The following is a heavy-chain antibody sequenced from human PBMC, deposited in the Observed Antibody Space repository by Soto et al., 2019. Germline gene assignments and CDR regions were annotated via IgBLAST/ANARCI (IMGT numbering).Heavy chain of an antibody. V-gene: IGHV1-18*01. CDR1: GYTFTSYG. J-gene: IGHJ5*01. D-gene: IGHD6-13*01. CDR3: ARDKGTYSSSWYWDRNWFDS. Sequence: ASVKVSCKASGYTFTSYGISWVRQAPGQGLEWMGWISAYNGNTNYAQKLQGRVTMTTDTSTSTAYMELRSLRSDDTAVYYCARDKGTYSSSWYWDRNWFDSWGQGTLVTVSS. CDR2: ISAYNGNT.